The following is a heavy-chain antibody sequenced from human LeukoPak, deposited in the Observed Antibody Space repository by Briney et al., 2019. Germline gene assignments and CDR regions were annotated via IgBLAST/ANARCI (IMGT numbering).Heavy chain of an antibody. D-gene: IGHD6-13*01. V-gene: IGHV3-48*01. CDR3: VKDLYKGDSSSWYYFDY. CDR2: ISSSSKTI. J-gene: IGHJ4*02. CDR1: GFTFSSYS. Sequence: GGSLRLSCAASGFTFSSYSMNWVRQAPGKGLEWVSYISSSSKTIYYADSVKGRFTISRDNSKNTLYLQMSSLRTEDTAIYHCVKDLYKGDSSSWYYFDYWGQGTLVTVSS.